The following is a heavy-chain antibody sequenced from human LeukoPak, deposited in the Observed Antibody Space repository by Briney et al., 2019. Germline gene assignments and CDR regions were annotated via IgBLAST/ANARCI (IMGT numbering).Heavy chain of an antibody. CDR1: GGSISSGDYY. D-gene: IGHD6-6*01. CDR2: IYYSGST. CDR3: ARESIAARDSDY. V-gene: IGHV4-30-4*01. Sequence: SQTLSLTCTVSGGSISSGDYYWSWIRQPPGKGLEWIGYIYYSGSTYYNPSLKSRVTISVDTSNNQFSLKLSSVTAADTAVYYCARESIAARDSDYWGQGTLVTVSS. J-gene: IGHJ4*02.